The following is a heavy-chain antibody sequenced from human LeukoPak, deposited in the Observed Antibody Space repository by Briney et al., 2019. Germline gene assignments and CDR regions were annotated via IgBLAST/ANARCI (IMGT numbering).Heavy chain of an antibody. V-gene: IGHV1-2*02. D-gene: IGHD3-16*02. CDR1: GYTFTGYS. Sequence: GASVKVSCKASGYTFTGYSMHWVRQAPGQGLEWMGWINPNSGGTNYAQKFQGRVTMTRDTSISTAYMELSRLRSDDTAVYYCARGPGDYVWGSYRPFDYWGQGTLVTVSS. CDR2: INPNSGGT. CDR3: ARGPGDYVWGSYRPFDY. J-gene: IGHJ4*02.